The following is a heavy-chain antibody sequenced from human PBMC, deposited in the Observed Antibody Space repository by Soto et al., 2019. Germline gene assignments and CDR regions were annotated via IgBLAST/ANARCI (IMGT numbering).Heavy chain of an antibody. V-gene: IGHV3-23*01. CDR2: ISGNGGST. J-gene: IGHJ4*02. Sequence: GGSLRLSCAASGFTFSSYAMSWVRQAPGKGLEWVSAISGNGGSTYYADSVKGRFTISRDNSKNTLYLQMNSLRAEDTAVYYCAKDVGNYYDSSGYYPSFDYWGQGTLVTVSS. CDR1: GFTFSSYA. D-gene: IGHD3-22*01. CDR3: AKDVGNYYDSSGYYPSFDY.